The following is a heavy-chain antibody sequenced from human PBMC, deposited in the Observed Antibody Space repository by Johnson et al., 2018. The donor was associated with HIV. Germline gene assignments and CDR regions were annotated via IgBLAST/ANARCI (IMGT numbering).Heavy chain of an antibody. Sequence: VQLVESGGSVVRPGGSLRLSCAASGFTFDDYAMHWVRQAPGKGLEWVSVLYSDGGTYYADSVKGRFTISRDNSKNTLYLQMNSMRAYDTAVYYCAREGIWYCSGGSCYGAFDIWGQGTMVTVSS. J-gene: IGHJ3*02. CDR3: AREGIWYCSGGSCYGAFDI. D-gene: IGHD2-15*01. V-gene: IGHV3-NL1*01. CDR1: GFTFDDYA. CDR2: LYSDGGT.